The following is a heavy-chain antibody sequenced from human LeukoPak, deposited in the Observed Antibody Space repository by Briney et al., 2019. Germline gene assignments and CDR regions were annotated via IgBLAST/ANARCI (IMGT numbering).Heavy chain of an antibody. Sequence: ASVKVSCKASGGTFSSYAISWVRQATGQWLEWMGWMNPKSGDTGYEQKFQGRVTITRDSSISTVYMELSSLRFEDTALYYCARGRYMDVWGKGTTVTVSS. V-gene: IGHV1-8*03. CDR3: ARGRYMDV. CDR2: MNPKSGDT. CDR1: GGTFSSYA. J-gene: IGHJ6*03.